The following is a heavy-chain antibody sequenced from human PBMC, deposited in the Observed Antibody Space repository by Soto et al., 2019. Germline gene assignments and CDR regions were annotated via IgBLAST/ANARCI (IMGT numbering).Heavy chain of an antibody. CDR3: ARASYYYDSSGRLYGMDV. J-gene: IGHJ6*02. D-gene: IGHD3-22*01. Sequence: SETLSLTCTVSGGSISSGDYYWSWIRQPPGKGLEWIGYIYYSGSTYYNPSLKSRVTISVDTSKNQFSLKLSSVTAADTAVYYCARASYYYDSSGRLYGMDVWGQGTTVTAP. V-gene: IGHV4-30-4*01. CDR2: IYYSGST. CDR1: GGSISSGDYY.